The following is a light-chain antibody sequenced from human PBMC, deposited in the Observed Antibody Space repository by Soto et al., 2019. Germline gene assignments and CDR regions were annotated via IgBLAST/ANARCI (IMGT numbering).Light chain of an antibody. CDR3: QQSYSTPWT. V-gene: IGKV1-39*01. CDR1: QSISNY. J-gene: IGKJ1*01. CDR2: AAS. Sequence: DIQMTPSPSSLSASVGDRVTIPCRASQSISNYLSWYQQIPGKAPKLLIYAASTLRSGVSSRFSGSGSGTDFTLTISSLHPEDFAPDYCQQSYSTPWTVGQGTKVEIK.